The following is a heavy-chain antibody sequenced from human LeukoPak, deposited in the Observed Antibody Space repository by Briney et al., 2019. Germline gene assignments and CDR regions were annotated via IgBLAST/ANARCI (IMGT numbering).Heavy chain of an antibody. CDR3: ARALRVRGAFDI. Sequence: PSETLSLTCTVSGGSISSSDYYWAWIRQPPGKGLEWIGSSYYSGSSFYNPSLKSRATISVATSKNQFSLKLSSVTAADTAVYYCARALRVRGAFDIWGQGTMVTVSS. J-gene: IGHJ3*02. V-gene: IGHV4-39*07. CDR1: GGSISSSDYY. D-gene: IGHD3-10*01. CDR2: SYYSGSS.